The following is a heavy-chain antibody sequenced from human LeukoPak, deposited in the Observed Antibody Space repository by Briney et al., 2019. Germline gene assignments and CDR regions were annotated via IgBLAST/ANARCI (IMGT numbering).Heavy chain of an antibody. V-gene: IGHV3-11*04. J-gene: IGHJ5*02. CDR3: ARDSSIAVQYNWFDP. CDR2: ISSSGSTI. D-gene: IGHD6-6*01. CDR1: GFTFSDYY. Sequence: PGGSLRLSCAASGFTFSDYYMSWSRQAPGKGLEWVSYISSSGSTIYYADSVKGRFTISRDDAKNSLYLQMNSLRAEDTAVYYCARDSSIAVQYNWFDPWGQGTLVTVSS.